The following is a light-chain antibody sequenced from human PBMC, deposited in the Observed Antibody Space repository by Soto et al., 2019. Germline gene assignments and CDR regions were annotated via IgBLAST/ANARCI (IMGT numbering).Light chain of an antibody. J-gene: IGKJ2*01. CDR2: GAS. V-gene: IGKV3-20*01. CDR1: QTISRSF. Sequence: EIVLTQSPGTLSLSPGERATLSCRASQTISRSFLAWYQQKPGQAPRLLFFGASSRATGIPDRFSGSGSGTDFTLTINRVEPEDFAVYYCQHYDTSPYTFVQGTKLEIK. CDR3: QHYDTSPYT.